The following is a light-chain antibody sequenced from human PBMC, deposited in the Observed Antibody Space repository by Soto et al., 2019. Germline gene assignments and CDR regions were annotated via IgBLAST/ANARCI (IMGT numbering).Light chain of an antibody. J-gene: IGLJ2*01. Sequence: QSALTQPPSASGSPGQSVTITCSGTSSDVGEENYVSWYQQHPGKVPKLILYEVSKRPSGVPDRFSGSRSGNTASLTISGLQAEDEAFYYCSSYTGSSAYVIFGGGTKLTVL. V-gene: IGLV2-8*01. CDR1: SSDVGEENY. CDR3: SSYTGSSAYVI. CDR2: EVS.